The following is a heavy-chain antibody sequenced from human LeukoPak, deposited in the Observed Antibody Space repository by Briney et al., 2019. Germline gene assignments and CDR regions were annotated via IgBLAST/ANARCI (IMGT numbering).Heavy chain of an antibody. D-gene: IGHD6-13*01. CDR3: ARVRSSSWYRY. J-gene: IGHJ4*02. CDR1: GASISSGSYY. CDR2: IYTSGST. Sequence: SQTLSLTCTVSGASISSGSYYWSWIRQPAGKGLEWIGRIYTSGSTNYNPSLKSRVTISVDTSKNQFSLKLSSVTAADTAVYYCARVRSSSWYRYWGQGTLVTVSS. V-gene: IGHV4-61*02.